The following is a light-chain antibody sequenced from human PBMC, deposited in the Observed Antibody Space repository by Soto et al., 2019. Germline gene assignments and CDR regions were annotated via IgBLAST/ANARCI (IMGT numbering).Light chain of an antibody. J-gene: IGKJ2*01. Sequence: EIVLTQSPGTLSLSPGERATLSCRASQSVSSSYLAWYQQQPGQAPRLLIYGASSRATGIPDRFSGSGSGTDFTLTISRLEPEDFAVYYCQQYGSSRTFGHGTKLEIK. CDR3: QQYGSSRT. CDR1: QSVSSSY. V-gene: IGKV3-20*01. CDR2: GAS.